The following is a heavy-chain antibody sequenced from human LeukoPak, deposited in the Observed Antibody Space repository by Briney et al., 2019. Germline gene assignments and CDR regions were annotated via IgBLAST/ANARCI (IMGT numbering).Heavy chain of an antibody. J-gene: IGHJ5*02. CDR1: GGSISSGGYY. CDR2: IYYSGST. CDR3: ARQGPHDFWSGYYGYWFDP. D-gene: IGHD3-3*01. V-gene: IGHV4-31*03. Sequence: PSETLSLTCTVSGGSISSGGYYWSWIRQHPGKGLEWIGYIYYSGSTYYNPSLKSRVTISVDTSKNQFSLKLSSVTAADTAVYYCARQGPHDFWSGYYGYWFDPWGQGTLVTVSS.